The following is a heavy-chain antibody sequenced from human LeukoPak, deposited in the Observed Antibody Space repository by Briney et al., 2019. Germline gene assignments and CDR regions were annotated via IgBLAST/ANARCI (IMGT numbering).Heavy chain of an antibody. CDR2: MKQDGSEK. V-gene: IGHV3-7*01. CDR1: GFTFSSYW. D-gene: IGHD3-10*01. J-gene: IGHJ6*02. CDR3: ARDQSPNYYGSGSFPYGMDV. Sequence: GGSLRLSCAASGFTFSSYWMSWVRQAPGKGLEWVANMKQDGSEKYYVDSVKGRFTISRDNAKNSLYLQMNSLRAEDTAVYYCARDQSPNYYGSGSFPYGMDVWGQGTTVTVSS.